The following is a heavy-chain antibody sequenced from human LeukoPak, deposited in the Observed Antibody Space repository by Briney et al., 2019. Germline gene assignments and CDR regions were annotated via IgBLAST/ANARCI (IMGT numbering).Heavy chain of an antibody. CDR1: GGSISSGPYY. Sequence: SETLSLTCTVSGGSISSGPYYWVWIRQPPGKGLEWIGNFYYTGSTNYNPSLKSRLTISVDTSKNQFSLNLNSVTAADTAVYYCAREYRSSPHDYWGQGTLVTVSS. D-gene: IGHD6-6*01. CDR3: AREYRSSPHDY. V-gene: IGHV4-39*02. J-gene: IGHJ4*02. CDR2: FYYTGST.